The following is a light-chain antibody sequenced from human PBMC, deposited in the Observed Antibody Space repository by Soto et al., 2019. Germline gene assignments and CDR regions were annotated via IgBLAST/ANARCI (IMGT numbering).Light chain of an antibody. CDR2: AAS. Sequence: DLQMTQSPSSLSASVGDRVTITCRASQDIRIDLAWYQQKPGKAPRRLVFAASSLQTGVPSRFSGDGYATDFTLIISSLQSEDFATYYCLQHNTFPWTFGQGTKVEI. V-gene: IGKV1-17*01. CDR1: QDIRID. J-gene: IGKJ1*01. CDR3: LQHNTFPWT.